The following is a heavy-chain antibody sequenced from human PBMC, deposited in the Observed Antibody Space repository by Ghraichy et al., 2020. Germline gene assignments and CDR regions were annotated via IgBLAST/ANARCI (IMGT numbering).Heavy chain of an antibody. J-gene: IGHJ3*02. V-gene: IGHV3-43*02. CDR2: ISGDGGST. Sequence: GGSLRLSCAASGFTFDDYAMHWVRQAPGKGLEWVSLISGDGGSTYYADSVKGRFAISRDNSKNSLYLQMNSLRTEDTALYYCAKDIGGAATVSDAFAIWGQGTMVTVSS. CDR3: AKDIGGAATVSDAFAI. D-gene: IGHD2-15*01. CDR1: GFTFDDYA.